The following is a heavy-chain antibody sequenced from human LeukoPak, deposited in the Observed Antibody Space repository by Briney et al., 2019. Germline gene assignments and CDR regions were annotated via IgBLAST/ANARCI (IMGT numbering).Heavy chain of an antibody. Sequence: ASVKVSCKVSGYTLSELSMHWVRQAPGKGLEWMGGFDPEDGETIYAQKFQGRVTMTEDTSTDTAYMELSSLRSEDTAVYYCATLDHYDILTDSTQAVKWGQGTLVTVSS. CDR2: FDPEDGET. D-gene: IGHD3-9*01. CDR1: GYTLSELS. J-gene: IGHJ4*02. CDR3: ATLDHYDILTDSTQAVK. V-gene: IGHV1-24*01.